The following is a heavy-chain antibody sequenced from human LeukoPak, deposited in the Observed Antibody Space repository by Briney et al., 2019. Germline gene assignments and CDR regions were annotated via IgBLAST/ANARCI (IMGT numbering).Heavy chain of an antibody. CDR1: GGTFSSYA. V-gene: IGHV1-69*13. CDR3: ASPSMVRGVDYYYYGMDV. Sequence: SVKGSCKASGGTFSSYAISWVRQAPGQGLEWMGGIIPIFGTANYAQKFQGRVTITADESTSTAYMELSSLRSEDTAVYYCASPSMVRGVDYYYYGMDVWGKGTTVTVSS. J-gene: IGHJ6*04. D-gene: IGHD3-10*01. CDR2: IIPIFGTA.